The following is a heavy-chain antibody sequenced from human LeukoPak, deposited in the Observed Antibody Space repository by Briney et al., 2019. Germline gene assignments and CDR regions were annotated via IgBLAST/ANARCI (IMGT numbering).Heavy chain of an antibody. CDR2: ISVSGGTT. V-gene: IGHV3-23*01. J-gene: IGHJ4*02. D-gene: IGHD1-26*01. Sequence: GGSLRLSCAASGFTFSTYTMNWVRQAPGKGLEWVSGISVSGGTTYYADSVKGRFTISRDSSPNTLYLQMNSLRAEDTAVYYCARVYSPAYWGQGTLVTVSS. CDR3: ARVYSPAY. CDR1: GFTFSTYT.